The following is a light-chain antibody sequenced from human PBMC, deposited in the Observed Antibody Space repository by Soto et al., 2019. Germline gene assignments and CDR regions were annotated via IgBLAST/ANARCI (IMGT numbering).Light chain of an antibody. CDR2: DDG. CDR3: GAWDSSLATYF. J-gene: IGLJ1*01. CDR1: SSNVEHNS. Sequence: QSVLTQPPSVSAAAGQKVTISCSGSSSNVEHNSVSLYQQFPGTAPKFLIYDDGNGPSGIPDRFSGAKSGTSATLVITGLQNGDEADYYCGAWDSSLATYFFGNGTKVTV. V-gene: IGLV1-51*01.